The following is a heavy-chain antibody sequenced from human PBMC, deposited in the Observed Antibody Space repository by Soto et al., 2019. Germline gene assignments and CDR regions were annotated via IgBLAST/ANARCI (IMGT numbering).Heavy chain of an antibody. CDR2: IIPIFGTA. CDR1: GGTFSSYA. CDR3: ARGPLVKGLWFGESL. J-gene: IGHJ4*02. V-gene: IGHV1-69*13. Sequence: ASVKVSCKASGGTFSSYAISWVRQAPGQGLEWMGGIIPIFGTANYAQKFQGRVTITADESTSTAYMELSSLRSEDTAVYYCARGPLVKGLWFGESLWGQGTLVTVSS. D-gene: IGHD3-10*01.